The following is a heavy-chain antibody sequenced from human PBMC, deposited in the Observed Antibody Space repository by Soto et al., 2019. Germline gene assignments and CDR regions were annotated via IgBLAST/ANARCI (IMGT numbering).Heavy chain of an antibody. CDR2: IIPIFGTA. CDR3: ARDYYDSSGYYRRDAFDI. D-gene: IGHD3-22*01. CDR1: GGTFSSYA. Sequence: SVKVSCKASGGTFSSYAISWVRQAPGQGLEWMGGIIPIFGTANYAQKFQGRVTITADESTSTAYMELSSLRSEDTAVYYCARDYYDSSGYYRRDAFDIWGQGTVVTVSS. V-gene: IGHV1-69*13. J-gene: IGHJ3*02.